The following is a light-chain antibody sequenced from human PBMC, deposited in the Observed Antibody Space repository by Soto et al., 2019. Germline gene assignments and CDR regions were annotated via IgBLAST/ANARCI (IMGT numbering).Light chain of an antibody. CDR1: QSVSGY. CDR2: DAA. Sequence: ELVLTQSPDTLSLSPGERATLSCRASQSVSGYLGWYQQKPGQAPRLLIKDAANRAYGVPARFRSSGSGTNFTPTTASLEPDDFAVYYCQQRSNWPYLTFGGGTRV. V-gene: IGKV3-11*01. J-gene: IGKJ4*01. CDR3: QQRSNWPYLT.